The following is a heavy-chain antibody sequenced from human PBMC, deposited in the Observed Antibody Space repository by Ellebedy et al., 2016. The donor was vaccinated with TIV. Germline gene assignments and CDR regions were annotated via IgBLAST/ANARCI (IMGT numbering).Heavy chain of an antibody. CDR1: SGSFTAFY. CDR3: GRGRYWGFDV. Sequence: SETLSLXCAVNSGSFTAFYWSWIRQSPGQGLPWLAEINHSGTTNYNPSLDSRVTISVDPSRKQFSLRVTSVTAADTAVYYCGRGRYWGFDVWGQGTVVTVSS. CDR2: INHSGTT. V-gene: IGHV4-34*01. J-gene: IGHJ3*01. D-gene: IGHD2-21*01.